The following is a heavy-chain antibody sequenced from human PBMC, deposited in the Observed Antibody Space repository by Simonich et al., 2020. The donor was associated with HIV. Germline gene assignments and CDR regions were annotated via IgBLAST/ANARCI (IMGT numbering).Heavy chain of an antibody. Sequence: QVQLVQSGAEVKKPGASVKVSCTASGYTFTDYNIHWVRQAPGQGLAGRGRVNPNRVGTDDPQKFQGRVTMTRDKSITTAYMELSRLRSDDTAFYYCATHGPGSYSSALDIWGQGTMVTVSS. CDR2: VNPNRVGT. D-gene: IGHD1-26*01. V-gene: IGHV1-2*02. J-gene: IGHJ3*02. CDR1: GYTFTDYN. CDR3: ATHGPGSYSSALDI.